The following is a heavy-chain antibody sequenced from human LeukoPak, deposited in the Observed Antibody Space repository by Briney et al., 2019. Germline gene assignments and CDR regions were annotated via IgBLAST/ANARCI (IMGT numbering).Heavy chain of an antibody. Sequence: SETLSLTCTVSGGSISSGGYYWSWLRQHPGKGLEWIGYIYYSGSTYYNPSLKSRVTISVDTSKNQFSLKLSSVTAADTAVYYCARGRDGYHMWDYWGQGTLVTVSP. CDR2: IYYSGST. V-gene: IGHV4-31*03. CDR3: ARGRDGYHMWDY. D-gene: IGHD5-24*01. J-gene: IGHJ4*02. CDR1: GGSISSGGYY.